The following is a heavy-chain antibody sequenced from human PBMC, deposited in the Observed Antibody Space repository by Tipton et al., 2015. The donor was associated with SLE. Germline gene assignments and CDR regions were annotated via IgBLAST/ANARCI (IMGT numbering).Heavy chain of an antibody. Sequence: TLSLTCTVSGGSISSGDYYWSWIRQPPGKGLEWIGYIYYSGSTYYNPSLKSRVTISVDTSKNQFSLKLSSVTAADTAVYYCARFTSYYDSSGYQPWGQGTLVTVSS. V-gene: IGHV4-30-4*01. CDR2: IYYSGST. J-gene: IGHJ4*02. CDR3: ARFTSYYDSSGYQP. D-gene: IGHD3-22*01. CDR1: GGSISSGDYY.